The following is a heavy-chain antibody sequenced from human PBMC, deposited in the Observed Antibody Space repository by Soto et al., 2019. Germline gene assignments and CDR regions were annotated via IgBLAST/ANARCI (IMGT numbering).Heavy chain of an antibody. J-gene: IGHJ2*01. CDR3: ARNWGSWYFNL. D-gene: IGHD7-27*01. CDR2: IYRDGST. V-gene: IGHV3-66*01. Sequence: EVQLVESGGGLVQPGGSLRLSCAASGFTVSNNYVSWVRQAPGKGLEWVSVIYRDGSTYYADSVKGRFTISRDNSKNTLFLQMNSLRAEDTAVYYCARNWGSWYFNLWGRGPLVTVSS. CDR1: GFTVSNNY.